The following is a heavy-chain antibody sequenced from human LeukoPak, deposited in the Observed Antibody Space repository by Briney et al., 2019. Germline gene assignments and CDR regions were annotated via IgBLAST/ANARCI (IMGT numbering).Heavy chain of an antibody. CDR2: IYSGGST. CDR3: AKPRGSITMIVVVTKGGVNAFDI. V-gene: IGHV3-66*04. J-gene: IGHJ3*02. D-gene: IGHD3-22*01. Sequence: GGSLRLSCAAPGFTVSSNYMSWVRQAPGKGLEWVSVIYSGGSTYYADSVKGRFTISRDNSKNTLYLQMNSLRAEDTAVYYCAKPRGSITMIVVVTKGGVNAFDIWGQGTIVTVSS. CDR1: GFTVSSNY.